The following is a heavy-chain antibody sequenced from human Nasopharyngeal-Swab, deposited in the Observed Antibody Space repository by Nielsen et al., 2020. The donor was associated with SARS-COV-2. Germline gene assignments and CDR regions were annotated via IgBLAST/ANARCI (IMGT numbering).Heavy chain of an antibody. CDR1: GYSFRTYG. V-gene: IGHV3-23*01. Sequence: GESLKISCVASGYSFRTYGMSWVRQAPGKGLEWVAAIVGSCDNSGSGGSTYYADSVKGRFTISRDNSKNTLYLQMNSLRGEDTAVYYCARGDSFWGQGTTVTVSS. J-gene: IGHJ6*02. D-gene: IGHD2-21*01. CDR2: IVGSCDNSGSGGST. CDR3: ARGDSF.